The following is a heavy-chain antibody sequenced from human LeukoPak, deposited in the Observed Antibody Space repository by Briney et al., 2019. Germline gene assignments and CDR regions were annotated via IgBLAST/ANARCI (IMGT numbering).Heavy chain of an antibody. CDR2: INWNGGST. Sequence: GGSLRLSCAASGFTFDDYGMSWVRQAPGKGLEWVSGINWNGGSTGYADSVKGRFTISRDNAKNSLYLQMNSLRAEDTAVYYCAREGYSYGYPPSVRWLQFLCYFDYWGQGTLVTVSS. CDR3: AREGYSYGYPPSVRWLQFLCYFDY. J-gene: IGHJ4*02. D-gene: IGHD5-18*01. V-gene: IGHV3-20*04. CDR1: GFTFDDYG.